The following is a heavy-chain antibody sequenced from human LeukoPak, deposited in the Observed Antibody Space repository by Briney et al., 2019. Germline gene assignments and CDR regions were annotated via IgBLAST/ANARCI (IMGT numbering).Heavy chain of an antibody. D-gene: IGHD7-27*01. V-gene: IGHV1-2*02. CDR3: SRGPHWDPHFDF. CDR1: GFTFTAYY. CDR2: INPNRGGT. Sequence: ASVKVSCKASGFTFTAYYMHWVRQAPGQRLEWMGWINPNRGGTNYAQNFQGGVIMTWDTSISTASMELSRLRSDDTAVYYCSRGPHWDPHFDFWGQGTLVTVSS. J-gene: IGHJ4*02.